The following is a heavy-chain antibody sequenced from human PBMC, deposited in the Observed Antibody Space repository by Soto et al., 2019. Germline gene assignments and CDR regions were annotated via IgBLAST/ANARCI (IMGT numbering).Heavy chain of an antibody. CDR1: GCSVSSGSYY. J-gene: IGHJ6*02. CDR2: IYSSGST. CDR3: AREFYLPAATSGDYGMDV. Sequence: QVQLQESGPGLVKPSETLSLTCTVSGCSVSSGSYYWSWIRQPPGKGLEWIGYIYSSGSTNYNPSLKSLVTISVDTSKNQFALKLSSVTAADTAVYYWAREFYLPAATSGDYGMDVWGQGTTVTVSS. V-gene: IGHV4-61*01. D-gene: IGHD2-2*01.